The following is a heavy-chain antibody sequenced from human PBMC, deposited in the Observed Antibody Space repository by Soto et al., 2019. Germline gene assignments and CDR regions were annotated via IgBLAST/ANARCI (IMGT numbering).Heavy chain of an antibody. J-gene: IGHJ5*02. CDR3: ARHPSDFWFDP. V-gene: IGHV4-39*01. D-gene: IGHD2-21*02. CDR2: IYYSGST. CDR1: GGSISSSSYY. Sequence: PSETLSLTCTVSGGSISSSSYYWGRLRQPPGKGLEWIGSIYYSGSTYYNPSLKSRVTVSVDTSKNQFSLKLSSVTAADTAVYYCARHPSDFWFDPWGQGTLVTVSS.